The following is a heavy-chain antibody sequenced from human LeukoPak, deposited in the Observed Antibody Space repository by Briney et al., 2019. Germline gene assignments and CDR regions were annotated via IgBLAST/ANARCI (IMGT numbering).Heavy chain of an antibody. D-gene: IGHD2-15*01. CDR2: ISSSGSI. CDR1: GFTFSSYS. Sequence: GGSLRLSCAASGFTFSSYSMNWVRQAPGKGLEWISYISSSGSISYADSVKGRFTISRDNAKNSLYLQMNSLRVEDTAVYYCARGRDHYYGMDVWGQGTTVTVSS. J-gene: IGHJ6*02. CDR3: ARGRDHYYGMDV. V-gene: IGHV3-48*04.